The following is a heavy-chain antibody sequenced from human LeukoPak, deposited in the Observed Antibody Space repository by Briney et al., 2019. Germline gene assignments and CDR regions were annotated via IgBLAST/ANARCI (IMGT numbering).Heavy chain of an antibody. V-gene: IGHV3-30*18. Sequence: GRSLRLSCAASGFTFSNYGRHWVRQAPGKGLEWVAVISYDGSNRYYADSVKGPFTISRDNSKNTLYLQMNSLRAEDTAVYYCAKDQSVGRIQLWSVALYYYYGMDVWGQGTTVTVSS. CDR1: GFTFSNYG. J-gene: IGHJ6*02. CDR3: AKDQSVGRIQLWSVALYYYYGMDV. D-gene: IGHD5-18*01. CDR2: ISYDGSNR.